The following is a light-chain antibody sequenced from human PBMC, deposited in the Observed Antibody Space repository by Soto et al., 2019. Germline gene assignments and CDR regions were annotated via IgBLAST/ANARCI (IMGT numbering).Light chain of an antibody. Sequence: SYELTQPLSVSVALGQTARITCGGNNIGTKSVHWYQQKPGQAPVLVIYRDCDRPSGIPERFSGSNSGNTATLTISRAQAGDEADYYCQVWDSSTGVFGTGTKVTVL. CDR1: NIGTKS. V-gene: IGLV3-9*01. CDR2: RDC. J-gene: IGLJ1*01. CDR3: QVWDSSTGV.